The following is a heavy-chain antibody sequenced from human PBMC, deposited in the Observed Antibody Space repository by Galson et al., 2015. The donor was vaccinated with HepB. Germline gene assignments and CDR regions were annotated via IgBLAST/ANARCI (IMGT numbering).Heavy chain of an antibody. J-gene: IGHJ3*02. D-gene: IGHD6-19*01. Sequence: AEVKKPGESLKISCKGSGCSFTSYWIGWVRQIPGKGLEWMGIIYPGDSDTRYRPSFQGQVTISADKSISTAYLQWSSLKASDTAMYYCARLPTARIAVADQNDAFDIWGQGTMVTVSS. CDR3: ARLPTARIAVADQNDAFDI. V-gene: IGHV5-51*01. CDR2: IYPGDSDT. CDR1: GCSFTSYW.